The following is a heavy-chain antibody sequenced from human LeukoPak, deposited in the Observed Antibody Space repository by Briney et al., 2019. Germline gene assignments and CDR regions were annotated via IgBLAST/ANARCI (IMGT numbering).Heavy chain of an antibody. J-gene: IGHJ4*02. CDR1: GFTFSSYG. D-gene: IGHD3-22*01. CDR2: ISYDGSNK. CDR3: AKDRGSGYSLYYFDY. Sequence: PGGSLRLSCAASGFTFSSYGMHWVRQAPGKGLEWVAVISYDGSNKYYADSVKGRFTISRDNSKNTLYLQMNSLRAEDTAVYYCAKDRGSGYSLYYFDYWGQGTLVTVSS. V-gene: IGHV3-30*18.